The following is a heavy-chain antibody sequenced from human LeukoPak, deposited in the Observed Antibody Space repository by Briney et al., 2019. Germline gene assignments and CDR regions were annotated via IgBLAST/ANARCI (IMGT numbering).Heavy chain of an antibody. CDR2: IYYSGST. D-gene: IGHD2-21*02. J-gene: IGHJ4*02. CDR1: GGSISSYY. V-gene: IGHV4-59*08. CDR3: AGHGFSVVTALDY. Sequence: SETLSLTCTVSGGSISSYYWSWIRQPPGKGLEWIGYIYYSGSTNYNPSLKSRVTISVDTSKNQFSLRLSSVTAADTAVYYCAGHGFSVVTALDYWGQGTLVTVSS.